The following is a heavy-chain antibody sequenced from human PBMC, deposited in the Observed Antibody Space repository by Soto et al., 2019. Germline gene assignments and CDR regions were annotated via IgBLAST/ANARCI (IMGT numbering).Heavy chain of an antibody. J-gene: IGHJ4*01. Sequence: SETLSLTCTVSGGSISNGDYYWSWIRHSPGRGLEWIGYIYYSGSTYYNPSLKSRVTISVDKSKNQFSLKLSSVTAADTAVYYCAKDIEPPGLFFDYWGQGTLVTVSS. CDR3: AKDIEPPGLFFDY. D-gene: IGHD6-13*01. CDR1: GGSISNGDYY. V-gene: IGHV4-30-4*01. CDR2: IYYSGST.